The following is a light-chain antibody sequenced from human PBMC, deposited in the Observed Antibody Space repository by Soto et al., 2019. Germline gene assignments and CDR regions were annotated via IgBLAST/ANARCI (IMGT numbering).Light chain of an antibody. J-gene: IGLJ2*01. V-gene: IGLV8-61*01. CDR3: LLYMGSGTVV. CDR1: SGSVSTSYY. CDR2: STN. Sequence: QAVVTQEPSLSVSPGGTVTLTCGLSSGSVSTSYYPSWYQQTPGQAPRTLIYSTNTRSSGVPDRFSGSILGNKAALTITGAQADDESDYYCLLYMGSGTVVFGGGTKLTVL.